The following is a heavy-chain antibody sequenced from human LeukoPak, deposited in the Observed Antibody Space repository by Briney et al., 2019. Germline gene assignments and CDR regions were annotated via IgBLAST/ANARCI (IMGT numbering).Heavy chain of an antibody. CDR3: ARVIPTSPNYYDSSGSGPYYMDV. Sequence: SVKVSCKASGGTFSSYAISWVRQAPGQGLEWMGGIIPIFGTANYAQKFQGRVTITADKSTSTAYMELSSLRSEDTAVYYCARVIPTSPNYYDSSGSGPYYMDVWGKGTTVTVSS. J-gene: IGHJ6*03. CDR1: GGTFSSYA. D-gene: IGHD3-22*01. V-gene: IGHV1-69*06. CDR2: IIPIFGTA.